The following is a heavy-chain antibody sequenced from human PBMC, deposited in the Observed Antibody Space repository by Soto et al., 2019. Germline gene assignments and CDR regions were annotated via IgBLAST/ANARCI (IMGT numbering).Heavy chain of an antibody. CDR3: ANRPEPAAITRAHFFDY. CDR2: ISGSGGST. D-gene: IGHD2-2*01. J-gene: IGHJ4*02. Sequence: PGGSLRLSCAASGVTVSSYAMSWVRQAPGKGLEWVSAISGSGGSTYYADSVKGRFTISRDTSKNTLYLQMNSLRAEDTAVYYCANRPEPAAITRAHFFDYWGQGTLVTVSS. V-gene: IGHV3-23*01. CDR1: GVTVSSYA.